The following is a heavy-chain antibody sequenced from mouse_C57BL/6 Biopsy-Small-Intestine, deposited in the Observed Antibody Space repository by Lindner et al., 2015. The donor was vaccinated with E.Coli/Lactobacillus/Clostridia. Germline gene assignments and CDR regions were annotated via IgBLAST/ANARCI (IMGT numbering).Heavy chain of an antibody. D-gene: IGHD1-1*02. CDR1: YSLTELSV. CDR2: DAEDGATI. CDR3: TIRGSYLNAEYFNH. Sequence: SVKVSCKVSGYSLTELSVHWVRQAPGKGLEWMGGFDAEDGATIYAQKFQGRVTMTEDTSTDTAYMELSSLRSEDTAVYFCATIRGSYLNAEYFNHWGQGTLVTVSS. J-gene: IGHJ1*01. V-gene: IGHV1-83*01.